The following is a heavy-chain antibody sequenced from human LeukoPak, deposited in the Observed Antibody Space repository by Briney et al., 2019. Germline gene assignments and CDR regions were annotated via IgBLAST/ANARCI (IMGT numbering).Heavy chain of an antibody. Sequence: SETLSLTCTVSGYSISSGYYWGWIRQSPGKGLEWMGSMFHSGSTYDNASLKSRVSISVDTSNNQFSLKLTSVTAAATAVYYCLRDAAHYTHVWGKGITATV. D-gene: IGHD6-6*01. CDR1: GYSISSGYY. V-gene: IGHV4-38-2*02. CDR2: MFHSGST. J-gene: IGHJ6*03. CDR3: LRDAAHYTHV.